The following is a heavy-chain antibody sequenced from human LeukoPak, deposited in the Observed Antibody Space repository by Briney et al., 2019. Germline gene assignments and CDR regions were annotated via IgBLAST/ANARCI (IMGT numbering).Heavy chain of an antibody. J-gene: IGHJ4*02. Sequence: GGSLRLSCAASGFTFSDYYMSWIRQAPGKGLEWVSCISSSGNTIYYADSVKGRFTFSRDNAKNSLYLQMNSLRAEDTAVYYCARLGGSSHWDYWGQGTLVTVSS. CDR1: GFTFSDYY. D-gene: IGHD1-26*01. CDR2: ISSSGNTI. V-gene: IGHV3-11*04. CDR3: ARLGGSSHWDY.